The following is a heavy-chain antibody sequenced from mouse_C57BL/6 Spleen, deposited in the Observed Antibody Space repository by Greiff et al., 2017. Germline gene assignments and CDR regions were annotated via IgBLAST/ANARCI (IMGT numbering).Heavy chain of an antibody. J-gene: IGHJ3*01. CDR1: GYAFTNYL. Sequence: QVQLQQSGAELVRPGPSVKVSCKASGYAFTNYLIEWVKQRPGQGLEWIGVINPGSGGTTYNEKFKGKATLTADKSSSTAYMQLSSLTSEDSAVYFCARESTVVPFAYWGQGTLVTVSA. CDR3: ARESTVVPFAY. V-gene: IGHV1-54*01. CDR2: INPGSGGT. D-gene: IGHD1-1*01.